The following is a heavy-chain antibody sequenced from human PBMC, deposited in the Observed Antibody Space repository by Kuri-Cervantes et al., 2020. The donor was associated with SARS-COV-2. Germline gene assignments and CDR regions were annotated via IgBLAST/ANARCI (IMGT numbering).Heavy chain of an antibody. Sequence: GGSLRLSCAASGFTFSSFAMSWVRQAPGKGLEWVSSISGSGVGTYYAHSVKGRFTISRENSKNTLYLQMNSLRAEDSALYFCAKLGLSFDYRGQGTLVTVSS. CDR3: AKLGLSFDY. J-gene: IGHJ4*02. CDR2: ISGSGVGT. V-gene: IGHV3-23*01. CDR1: GFTFSSFA. D-gene: IGHD2/OR15-2a*01.